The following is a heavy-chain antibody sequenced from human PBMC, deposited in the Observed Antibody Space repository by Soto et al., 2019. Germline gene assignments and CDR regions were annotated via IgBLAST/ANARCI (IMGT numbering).Heavy chain of an antibody. CDR3: ARGRARGKVVPAAIRNSSGWYGGGYYYYGMDV. V-gene: IGHV4-34*01. CDR2: INHSGST. CDR1: GGSFSGYY. J-gene: IGHJ6*02. D-gene: IGHD2-2*02. Sequence: SETLSLTCAVYGGSFSGYYWSWIRQPPGKGLEWIGEINHSGSTNYNPSLKSRVTISVDTSKNQFSLKLSSVTAADTAVYYCARGRARGKVVPAAIRNSSGWYGGGYYYYGMDVWGQATKVTVSS.